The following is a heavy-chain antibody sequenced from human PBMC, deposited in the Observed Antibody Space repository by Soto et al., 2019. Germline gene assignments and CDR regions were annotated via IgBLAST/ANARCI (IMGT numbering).Heavy chain of an antibody. D-gene: IGHD6-6*01. V-gene: IGHV3-21*01. CDR1: GFTFSSYS. Sequence: PGGSLRLSCAASGFTFSSYSMNWVRQAPGKGLEWVSSTNSGSFSINYADSVKGRFSISRDNAQNSLHLQMNNLRAEDTAVYYCARNESSNIYGMDVWGQGTTVTVSS. CDR3: ARNESSNIYGMDV. CDR2: TNSGSFSI. J-gene: IGHJ6*02.